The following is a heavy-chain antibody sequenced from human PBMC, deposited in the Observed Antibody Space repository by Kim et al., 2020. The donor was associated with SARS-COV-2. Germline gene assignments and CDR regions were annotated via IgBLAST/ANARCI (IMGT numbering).Heavy chain of an antibody. V-gene: IGHV1-8*02. D-gene: IGHD3-16*01. CDR1: GYTFTSHN. CDR2: VNPNSGNT. CDR3: ARAMGEAAEWGAE. Sequence: ASVKVSCKASGYTFTSHNINWVRQATGQGLEWMGWVNPNSGNTGYVQKFQGKVTMTSNTSISTAYMELSSLRSEDTAVYYCARAMGEAAEWGAEWSQGTQVTVS. J-gene: IGHJ4*02.